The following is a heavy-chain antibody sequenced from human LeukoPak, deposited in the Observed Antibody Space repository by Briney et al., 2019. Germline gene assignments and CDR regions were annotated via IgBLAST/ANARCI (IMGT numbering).Heavy chain of an antibody. D-gene: IGHD3-22*01. CDR3: ARVSVGITMTVVARPWYFDL. CDR1: GYTFTGYY. V-gene: IGHV1-2*02. CDR2: INPNSGGT. Sequence: ASVKVSCKASGYTFTGYYMHWVRQAPGQGLEWMGWINPNSGGTNYAQKFQGRVTMTRDTSISTAYMELSRLRSDDTAVYYCARVSVGITMTVVARPWYFDLWGRGTLVTVSS. J-gene: IGHJ2*01.